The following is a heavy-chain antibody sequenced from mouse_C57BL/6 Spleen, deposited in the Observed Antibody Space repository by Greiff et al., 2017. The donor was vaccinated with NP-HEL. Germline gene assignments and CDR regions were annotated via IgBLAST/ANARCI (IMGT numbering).Heavy chain of an antibody. V-gene: IGHV5-6*01. CDR1: GFTFSSYG. J-gene: IGHJ1*03. D-gene: IGHD2-4*01. Sequence: EVQVVESGGDLVKPGGSLKLSCAASGFTFSSYGMSWVRQTPDKRLEWVATISSGGSYTYYPDSVKGRFTISRDNAKNTLYLQMSSLKSEDTAMYYCARQGGLKEYFDVWGTGTTVTVSS. CDR3: ARQGGLKEYFDV. CDR2: ISSGGSYT.